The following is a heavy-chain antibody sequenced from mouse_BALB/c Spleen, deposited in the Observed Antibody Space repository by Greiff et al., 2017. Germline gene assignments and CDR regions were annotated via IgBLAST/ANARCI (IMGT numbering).Heavy chain of an antibody. V-gene: IGHV5-6*01. Sequence: EVQRVESGGDLVKPGGSLKLSCAASGFTFSSYGMSWVRPTPDKRLEWVATISSGGSYTYYPDSVKGRFTISRDNAKNTLYLQMSSLKSEDTAMYYCARQTSGMDYWGQGTSVTVSS. J-gene: IGHJ4*01. CDR3: ARQTSGMDY. CDR2: ISSGGSYT. CDR1: GFTFSSYG.